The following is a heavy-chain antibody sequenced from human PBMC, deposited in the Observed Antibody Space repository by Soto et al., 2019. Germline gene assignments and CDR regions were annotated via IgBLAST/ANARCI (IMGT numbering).Heavy chain of an antibody. CDR2: IKQDGSEK. CDR1: GFTFSSYR. D-gene: IGHD3-10*01. J-gene: IGHJ6*03. CDR3: ARDKYYGSGSYWIYYYYYMDV. Sequence: EVQLVESGGGLVQPGGSLRLSCAASGFTFSSYRMSWVRQAPGKGLEWVANIKQDGSEKYYVDSVKGRFTISRDNAKNSLYLQMNSLRAEDTAVYYCARDKYYGSGSYWIYYYYYMDVWGKGTTVTVSS. V-gene: IGHV3-7*01.